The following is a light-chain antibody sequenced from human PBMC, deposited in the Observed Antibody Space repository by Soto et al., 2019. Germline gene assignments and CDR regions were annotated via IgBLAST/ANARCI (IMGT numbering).Light chain of an antibody. J-gene: IGKJ5*01. V-gene: IGKV3-11*01. CDR3: QQRGDWPPIT. Sequence: EIVLTQSPGTLSLSPGERATLSCRASQSVSSNYLAWYQQKPGQPPRLLIYNASNRTTGIPARFSGSGSGTDFTLTISSLEPEDFAVYYCQQRGDWPPITFGQGTRLEIK. CDR1: QSVSSNY. CDR2: NAS.